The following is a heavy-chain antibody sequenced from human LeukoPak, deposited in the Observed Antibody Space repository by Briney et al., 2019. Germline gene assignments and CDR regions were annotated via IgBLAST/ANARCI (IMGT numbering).Heavy chain of an antibody. J-gene: IGHJ4*02. CDR2: ISKDGSNE. CDR1: GFTFSSYA. Sequence: GTSLRLSCAASGFTFSSYAMYWVRQAPGKGLEWVALISKDGSNEDHADSVKGRFAISRDNSRTTLYLQMSSLRPEDTAVYYCAREAYYGSGRSRQPSPVWGQGTLVTVSS. CDR3: AREAYYGSGRSRQPSPV. D-gene: IGHD3-10*01. V-gene: IGHV3-30*09.